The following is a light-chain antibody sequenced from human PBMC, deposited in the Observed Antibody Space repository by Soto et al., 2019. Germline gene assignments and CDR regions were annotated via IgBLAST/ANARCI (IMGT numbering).Light chain of an antibody. CDR3: QAWDSDTGV. CDR1: ELGDKY. V-gene: IGLV3-1*01. J-gene: IGLJ3*02. CDR2: QDT. Sequence: SYELTQPPSVSVSPGQTAIITCSGDELGDKYVCWYQQKPGQSPVLVIYQDTKRPSGIPERFSGSNSGNTATLTISGTQAMDEADYYCQAWDSDTGVFGGGTKLTVL.